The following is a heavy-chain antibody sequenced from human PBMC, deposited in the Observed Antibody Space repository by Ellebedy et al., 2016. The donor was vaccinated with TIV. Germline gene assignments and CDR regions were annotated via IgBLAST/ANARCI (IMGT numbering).Heavy chain of an antibody. Sequence: PGGSLRLSCAASGFTFSSYGMHWVRQAPGKGLEWVAVIWHDGSNKYYADSVKGRFTMSRDNSKNTLYLQMNSLRAEDTAVYYCARDRLRQWLVQLDYWGQGTLVTVSS. CDR1: GFTFSSYG. CDR2: IWHDGSNK. D-gene: IGHD6-19*01. V-gene: IGHV3-33*01. J-gene: IGHJ4*02. CDR3: ARDRLRQWLVQLDY.